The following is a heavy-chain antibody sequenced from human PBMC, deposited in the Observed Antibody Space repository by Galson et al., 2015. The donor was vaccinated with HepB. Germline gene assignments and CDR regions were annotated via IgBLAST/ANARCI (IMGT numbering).Heavy chain of an antibody. D-gene: IGHD6-19*01. V-gene: IGHV1-24*01. CDR1: GYTLAELS. Sequence: SVKVSCKVSGYTLAELSIHWVRQAPGKGLEWMGASDVGDGETISAQKLQGRLTMTEDTSTDTAYMELISLTSEDTAVYFCVTDVKIAVTAFDFQYYGMDVWGQGTTIIVSS. J-gene: IGHJ6*02. CDR2: SDVGDGET. CDR3: VTDVKIAVTAFDFQYYGMDV.